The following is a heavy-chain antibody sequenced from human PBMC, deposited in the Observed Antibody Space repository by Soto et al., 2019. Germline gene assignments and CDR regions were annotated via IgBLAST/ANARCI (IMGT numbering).Heavy chain of an antibody. J-gene: IGHJ4*02. D-gene: IGHD2-2*01. CDR1: GYTFTGDY. CDR3: ARDRLLGYCSSTSCYELEATVGDY. CDR2: INPNSGGT. V-gene: IGHV1-2*02. Sequence: ASVKVSCKASGYTFTGDYMHCVRQAPGQGLEWMGWINPNSGGTNYAQKFQGRVTMTRDTSISTAYMELSRLRSDDTAVYYCARDRLLGYCSSTSCYELEATVGDYWGQGTLVTVSS.